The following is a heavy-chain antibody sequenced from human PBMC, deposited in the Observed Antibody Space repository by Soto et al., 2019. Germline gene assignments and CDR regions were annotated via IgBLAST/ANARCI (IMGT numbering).Heavy chain of an antibody. Sequence: PGGSLSLSWAASGFTFSNYNMNWVRQAPGEGLEWVSTILSIGTTYYADSVKGRFTISRDNSKNTLYLQMDSLRAEDTAVYFCAEKLGTTGGNFFHPWGQGALVTVSS. D-gene: IGHD1-1*01. CDR2: ILSIGTT. J-gene: IGHJ5*02. CDR3: AEKLGTTGGNFFHP. CDR1: GFTFSNYN. V-gene: IGHV3-23*01.